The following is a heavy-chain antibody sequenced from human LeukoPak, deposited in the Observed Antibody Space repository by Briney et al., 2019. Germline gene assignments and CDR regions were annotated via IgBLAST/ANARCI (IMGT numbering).Heavy chain of an antibody. CDR2: IAFDDTDR. D-gene: IGHD4-23*01. J-gene: IGHJ4*02. CDR1: GFIFGDYA. CDR3: ARGVVNFDY. Sequence: GGSLRLSCAASGFIFGDYAMHWVRQAPGKGLEWVAAIAFDDTDRYYIDSVKGRFTISRDNSKNTLYLQMNSLRAEDTAVYYCARGVVNFDYWGQGTLVTVSS. V-gene: IGHV3-30*14.